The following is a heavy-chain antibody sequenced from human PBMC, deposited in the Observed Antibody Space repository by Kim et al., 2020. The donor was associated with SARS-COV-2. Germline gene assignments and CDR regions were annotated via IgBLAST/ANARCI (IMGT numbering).Heavy chain of an antibody. J-gene: IGHJ4*02. Sequence: SETLSLTCTVSGGSISSGSYYWSWIRQPAGKGLEWIGRIYTSGSTNYNPSLKSRVTISVDTSKNQFSLKLSSVTAADTAVYYCASAPSSSAEGGDYWGQGTLVTVSS. CDR2: IYTSGST. CDR3: ASAPSSSAEGGDY. CDR1: GGSISSGSYY. D-gene: IGHD6-13*01. V-gene: IGHV4-61*02.